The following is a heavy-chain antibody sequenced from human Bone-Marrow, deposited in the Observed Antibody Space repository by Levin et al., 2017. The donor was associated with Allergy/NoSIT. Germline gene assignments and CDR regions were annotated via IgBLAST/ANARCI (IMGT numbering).Heavy chain of an antibody. D-gene: IGHD3-22*01. CDR2: ISASASST. CDR3: AREGSTGYPEASDY. Sequence: PGGSLRLSCAASGFTFSNYAMTWVRQAPGKGLEWVSSISASASSTFYADSVKGRFTISRDSSKNTLYLQLNSLRAEDTAVYFCAREGSTGYPEASDYWGQGTLVTVSS. CDR1: GFTFSNYA. V-gene: IGHV3-23*01. J-gene: IGHJ4*02.